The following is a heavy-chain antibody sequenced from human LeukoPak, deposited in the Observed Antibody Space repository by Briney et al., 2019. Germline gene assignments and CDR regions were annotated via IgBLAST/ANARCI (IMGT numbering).Heavy chain of an antibody. V-gene: IGHV1-2*02. CDR2: INPNSGGT. CDR3: SRGEFNGPDFDY. CDR1: GYTFTGYY. D-gene: IGHD2-8*01. Sequence: ASVKVSCKASGYTFTGYYIHWVRQAPGQGLEWMGWINPNSGGTNYAQKIQGRLTMTRHTSISTAHMELSRLRSDDTAVYYCSRGEFNGPDFDYWGQGTLVTVSS. J-gene: IGHJ4*02.